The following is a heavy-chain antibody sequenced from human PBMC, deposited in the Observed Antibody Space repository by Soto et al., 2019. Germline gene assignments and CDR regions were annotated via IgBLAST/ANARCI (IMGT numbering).Heavy chain of an antibody. J-gene: IGHJ4*02. CDR1: GYTFTGYY. CDR3: AREVTGYGRGGENHFDY. D-gene: IGHD3-10*01. V-gene: IGHV1-3*01. CDR2: INPGNGNT. Sequence: GASVKVSCKASGYTFTGYYMHWVRQAPGQGLEWMGWINPGNGNTKYSQKFQGRVTITRDTSASTAYMELSSLRSEDTAVYYCAREVTGYGRGGENHFDYWGQGTLVTVSS.